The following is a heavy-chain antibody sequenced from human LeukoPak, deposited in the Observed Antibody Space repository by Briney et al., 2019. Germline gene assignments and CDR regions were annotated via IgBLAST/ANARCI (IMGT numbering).Heavy chain of an antibody. CDR2: INPNSGGT. V-gene: IGHV1-2*02. CDR3: ARFLSQSGSFDI. J-gene: IGHJ3*02. Sequence: ASVKVSCKASGYTFTGYYMHWVRQAPGQGLEWMGWINPNSGGTNYAQKFQGRVTMTRDTSISTAYMELSRLRSDDTAVYYCARFLSQSGSFDIWRQGTMVTVSS. CDR1: GYTFTGYY. D-gene: IGHD3-10*01.